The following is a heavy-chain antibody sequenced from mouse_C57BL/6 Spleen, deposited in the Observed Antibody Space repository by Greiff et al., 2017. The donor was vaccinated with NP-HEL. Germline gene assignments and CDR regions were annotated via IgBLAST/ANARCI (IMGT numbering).Heavy chain of an antibody. V-gene: IGHV1-15*01. Sequence: VQLVESGAELVRPGASVTLSCKASGYTFTDYEMHWVKQTPVHGLEWIGAIDPETGGTAYNQKFKGKAILTADKSSSTAYMELRSLTSEDSAVYYCTDYGSRGAWFAYWGQGTLVTVAA. CDR3: TDYGSRGAWFAY. D-gene: IGHD1-1*01. CDR1: GYTFTDYE. CDR2: IDPETGGT. J-gene: IGHJ3*01.